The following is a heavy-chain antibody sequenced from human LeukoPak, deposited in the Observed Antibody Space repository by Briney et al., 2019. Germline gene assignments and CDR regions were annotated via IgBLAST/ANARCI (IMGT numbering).Heavy chain of an antibody. J-gene: IGHJ3*02. CDR3: ARVLEDAFDI. Sequence: SVKVSCKASGGTFSSYTISWVRQAPGQGLEWMGRIIPILGIANYAQKFQGRVTMTTDTSTSTAYMELRSLRSDDTAVYYCARVLEDAFDIWGQGTMVTVSS. CDR1: GGTFSSYT. D-gene: IGHD1-1*01. V-gene: IGHV1-69*02. CDR2: IIPILGIA.